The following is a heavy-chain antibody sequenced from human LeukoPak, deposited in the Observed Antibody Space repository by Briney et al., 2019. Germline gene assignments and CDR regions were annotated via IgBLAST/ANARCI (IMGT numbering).Heavy chain of an antibody. Sequence: GESLKISCKGSGYSFTSYWIGWVRQMPGKGLEWMGIIYPGDSDTRYSPSFQGQVTISADKPISTAYLQWSSLKASDTAMYYCARGYCSGGSCYFFDYWGQGTLVTVSS. CDR2: IYPGDSDT. J-gene: IGHJ4*02. V-gene: IGHV5-51*01. CDR3: ARGYCSGGSCYFFDY. D-gene: IGHD2-15*01. CDR1: GYSFTSYW.